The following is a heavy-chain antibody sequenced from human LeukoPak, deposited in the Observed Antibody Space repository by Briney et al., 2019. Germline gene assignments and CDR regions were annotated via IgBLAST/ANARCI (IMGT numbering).Heavy chain of an antibody. J-gene: IGHJ3*02. D-gene: IGHD6-13*01. V-gene: IGHV4-34*01. Sequence: SETLSLACAVYGGSFSGYYWSWIRQPPGKGLEWIGEINHSGSTNYNPSLTSRVTISVDTSKNQFSLKLSSVTAADTAVYYCARGGGPLTYSSRRVGAFDIWGQGTMVTVSS. CDR3: ARGGGPLTYSSRRVGAFDI. CDR1: GGSFSGYY. CDR2: INHSGST.